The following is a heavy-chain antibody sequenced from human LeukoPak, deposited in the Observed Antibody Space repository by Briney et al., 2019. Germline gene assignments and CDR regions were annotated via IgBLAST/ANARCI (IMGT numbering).Heavy chain of an antibody. V-gene: IGHV4-38-2*02. D-gene: IGHD2-8*01. CDR1: GSSITSTYY. J-gene: IGHJ4*02. Sequence: PSETLSLTCTVSGSSITSTYYWAWFRQPPGKGLEWIATVFQLQTVRSFYNKSLESRDTMSLDTSQNQFSLNLTSVTAADTALYFCARVLHAPKFIDSWGQGTLVTVSS. CDR2: VFQLQTVRS. CDR3: ARVLHAPKFIDS.